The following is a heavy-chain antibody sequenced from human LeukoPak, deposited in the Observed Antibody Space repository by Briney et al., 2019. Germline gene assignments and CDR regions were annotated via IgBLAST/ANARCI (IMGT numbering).Heavy chain of an antibody. J-gene: IGHJ4*02. CDR2: IKSKTDGCTT. Sequence: PGGSLRLSCAASGFTFSNAWMSWVRQAPGKGLEWVGRIKSKTDGCTTDYAAPVKGRFTISRDDSKNTPYLQMNSLKTEDTAVYYCTTPHYDFWSGYWNFDYWGQGTLVTVSS. D-gene: IGHD3-3*01. CDR1: GFTFSNAW. CDR3: TTPHYDFWSGYWNFDY. V-gene: IGHV3-15*01.